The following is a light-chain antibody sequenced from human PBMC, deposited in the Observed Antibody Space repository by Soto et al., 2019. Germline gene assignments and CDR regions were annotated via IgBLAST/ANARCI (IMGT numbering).Light chain of an antibody. J-gene: IGLJ1*01. CDR3: SSFTSTSTRL. Sequence: QSVLTQPASVSGSPGQSITISCTGNSSDIGSYDYVSWYQQHPGKAPNLIIYEVTDRPSGVSNRFSGSKSGNTASLTISGLQAEDEADYYCSSFTSTSTRLFGSGTKLTVL. V-gene: IGLV2-14*01. CDR2: EVT. CDR1: SSDIGSYDY.